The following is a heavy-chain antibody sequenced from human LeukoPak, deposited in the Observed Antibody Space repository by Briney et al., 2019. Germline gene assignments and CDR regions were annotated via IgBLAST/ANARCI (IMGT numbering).Heavy chain of an antibody. D-gene: IGHD1-26*01. J-gene: IGHJ3*02. CDR2: ISGSGGST. Sequence: GGSLRLSCAASGFIFSDYYMSWIRQAPGKGLEWVSAISGSGGSTYYADSVKGRFTISRDNSKNTLYLQMNSLRAEDTAVYYCAKDFTSGSLDAFDIWGQGTMVTVSS. V-gene: IGHV3-23*01. CDR1: GFIFSDYY. CDR3: AKDFTSGSLDAFDI.